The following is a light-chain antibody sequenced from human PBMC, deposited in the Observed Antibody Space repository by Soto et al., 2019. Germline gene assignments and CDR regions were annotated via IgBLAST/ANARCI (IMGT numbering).Light chain of an antibody. J-gene: IGLJ3*02. CDR3: YSAADNNWV. Sequence: SYELTQPSSVSVSPGQTARITCSGDILATKYTRWFQQKPGQAPVLVIYKDSERPSGIPERFSGSSSGTTVTLTISGAQVEDEADYYCYSAADNNWVFGGGTKLT. CDR2: KDS. CDR1: ILATKY. V-gene: IGLV3-27*01.